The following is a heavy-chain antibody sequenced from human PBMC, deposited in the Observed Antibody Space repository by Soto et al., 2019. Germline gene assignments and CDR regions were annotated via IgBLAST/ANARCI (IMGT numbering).Heavy chain of an antibody. Sequence: GALSLSCAPSGFTFSSYGMHWARQAPGKGLEWVAVIWYDGSNKVYADSVKGRFTISRDNSKNTLYLKMNSLRAEDTAVYYCARDLSGDYGALDTWGQGTMVTVSS. V-gene: IGHV3-33*01. CDR3: ARDLSGDYGALDT. D-gene: IGHD4-17*01. CDR1: GFTFSSYG. J-gene: IGHJ3*02. CDR2: IWYDGSNK.